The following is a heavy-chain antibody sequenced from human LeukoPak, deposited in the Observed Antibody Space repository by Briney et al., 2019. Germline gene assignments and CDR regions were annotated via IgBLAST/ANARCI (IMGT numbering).Heavy chain of an antibody. CDR1: GFTFSSNA. D-gene: IGHD3-9*01. Sequence: GGSLRLSCAASGFTFSSNAMSWVRQAPGEGLEWVSAISGRGGSTYYADPVNGRFTITRDNSKNTLYLQMSSLRAEDTAVYYCAKDPKVHIFTGNYFDYWGQGTLVTVSS. CDR2: ISGRGGST. J-gene: IGHJ4*02. CDR3: AKDPKVHIFTGNYFDY. V-gene: IGHV3-23*01.